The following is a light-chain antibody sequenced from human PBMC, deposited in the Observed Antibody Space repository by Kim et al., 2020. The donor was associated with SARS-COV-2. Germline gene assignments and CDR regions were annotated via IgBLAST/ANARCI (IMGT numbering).Light chain of an antibody. CDR1: SSNIANNY. CDR2: DNN. Sequence: QKVTISCSGSSSNIANNYVSWYQQLPGTAPKLLIYDNNKRPSGIPDRFSGSKSGTSATLGITGLQTGDEADYYCGTWDSSLSAGVVFGGGTQLTVL. CDR3: GTWDSSLSAGVV. V-gene: IGLV1-51*01. J-gene: IGLJ2*01.